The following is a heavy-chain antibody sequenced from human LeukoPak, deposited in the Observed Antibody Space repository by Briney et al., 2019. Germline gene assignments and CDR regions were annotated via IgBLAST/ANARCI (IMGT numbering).Heavy chain of an antibody. Sequence: PSQTLSLTCTVSGGSISSGDYYWSWIRQPPGKGLEWIGYIYYSGSTYYTPSLRGRVTISVDTSKNQFSLNLSSVTAADTAVYYCARHTVGATDYWGQGTLVTVSS. CDR2: IYYSGST. CDR1: GGSISSGDYY. CDR3: ARHTVGATDY. D-gene: IGHD1-26*01. J-gene: IGHJ4*02. V-gene: IGHV4-30-4*01.